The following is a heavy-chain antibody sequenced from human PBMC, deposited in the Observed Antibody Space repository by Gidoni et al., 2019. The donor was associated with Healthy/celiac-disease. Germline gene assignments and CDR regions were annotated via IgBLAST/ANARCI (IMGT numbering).Heavy chain of an antibody. CDR1: GFTFSSYA. CDR3: AKGELGTLNSYFDY. V-gene: IGHV3-23*01. Sequence: EVQLLESGGGLVQPGGSLRLSCAASGFTFSSYAMSWVRPAPGKGLDGVSAVSGSGGSTYYAESVKGRFTISRDNSKNTLYLQMNSLRAEDTAVYYCAKGELGTLNSYFDYWGQGTLVTVSS. CDR2: VSGSGGST. D-gene: IGHD1-7*01. J-gene: IGHJ4*02.